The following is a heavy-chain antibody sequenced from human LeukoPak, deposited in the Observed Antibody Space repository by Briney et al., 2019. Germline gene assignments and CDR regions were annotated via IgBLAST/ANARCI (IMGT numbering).Heavy chain of an antibody. J-gene: IGHJ4*02. CDR2: ISGSGGST. CDR1: GFTFSSYG. V-gene: IGHV3-23*01. CDR3: AKDIGYCSGGSCYGFDY. D-gene: IGHD2-15*01. Sequence: GGSLRLSCAASGFTFSSYGMSWVRQAPGKGLEWVSAISGSGGSTYYADSVKGRFTISRDNSKNTLYLQMNSLRAGDTALYYCAKDIGYCSGGSCYGFDYWGQGTLVTVSS.